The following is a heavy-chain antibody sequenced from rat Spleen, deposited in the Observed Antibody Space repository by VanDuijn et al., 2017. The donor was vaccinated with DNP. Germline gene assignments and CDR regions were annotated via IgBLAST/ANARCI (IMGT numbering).Heavy chain of an antibody. V-gene: IGHV3-3*01. CDR1: GYSITSSYR. Sequence: EVQLQESGPGLVKPSQSLSLTCSVTGYSITSSYRWNWIRRFPGNKLEWMGYINSAGNTHNNPSLKSRISITRDTSKNQFFLQVNSVTTEDTATYYCARLHYGLDYWGQGVMVTVSS. D-gene: IGHD1-11*01. CDR3: ARLHYGLDY. CDR2: INSAGNT. J-gene: IGHJ2*01.